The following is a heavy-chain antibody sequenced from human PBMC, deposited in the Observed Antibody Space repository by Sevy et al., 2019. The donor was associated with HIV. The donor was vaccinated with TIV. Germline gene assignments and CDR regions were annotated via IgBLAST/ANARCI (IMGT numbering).Heavy chain of an antibody. CDR2: ISGSGDST. J-gene: IGHJ5*02. V-gene: IGHV3-23*01. CDR3: AKGPLLRPFDP. CDR1: GFTFSNYA. D-gene: IGHD3-3*01. Sequence: GGSLRLSCAASGFTFSNYAMSWVRQAPGKGLEWVSTISGSGDSTYYADSVKGRFTVSSDNSKNTLYLQMNSLGAEDTAVYYCAKGPLLRPFDPWGQGTLVTVSS.